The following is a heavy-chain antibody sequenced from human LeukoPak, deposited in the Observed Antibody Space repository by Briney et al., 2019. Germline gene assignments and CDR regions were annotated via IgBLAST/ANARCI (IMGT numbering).Heavy chain of an antibody. CDR3: ARARFRTSFDP. D-gene: IGHD3-16*01. J-gene: IGHJ5*02. CDR2: INPNSGGT. Sequence: ASVKLSCTSSGYTFTGYYMHWVRQAPGQGLEWMGWINPNSGGTNYAQKFQGRVTMTRATSISTAYMELSRLRSDDTAVYYCARARFRTSFDPWGQGTLVTVSS. V-gene: IGHV1-2*02. CDR1: GYTFTGYY.